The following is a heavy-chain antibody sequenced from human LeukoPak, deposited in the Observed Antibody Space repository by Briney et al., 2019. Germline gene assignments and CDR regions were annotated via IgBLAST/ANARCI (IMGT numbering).Heavy chain of an antibody. CDR3: ARHLHWSFDH. CDR1: GFMFSTYW. Sequence: GGSLRLSCAPSGFMFSTYWMTWVRQAPGKGLEWVANIKQDGSEEYYVDSVRGRFTISRDSAKNSLYLQMNSLRAGDTAMYYCARHLHWSFDHWGQGALVTVSS. CDR2: IKQDGSEE. D-gene: IGHD2-8*02. V-gene: IGHV3-7*01. J-gene: IGHJ4*02.